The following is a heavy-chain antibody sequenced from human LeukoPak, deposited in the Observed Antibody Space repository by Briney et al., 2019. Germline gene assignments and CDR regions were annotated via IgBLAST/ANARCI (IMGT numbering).Heavy chain of an antibody. Sequence: GGSLRLSCAASGFTFSSYGMHWVRQAPGKGLEWVAVISYDGSNKYYADSVKGRFTISRDNSKNTLYLQMNSLRAEDTAVYYCAKGRAGMATIAGIDYWGQGTLVTVSS. V-gene: IGHV3-30*18. CDR3: AKGRAGMATIAGIDY. J-gene: IGHJ4*02. CDR2: ISYDGSNK. D-gene: IGHD5-24*01. CDR1: GFTFSSYG.